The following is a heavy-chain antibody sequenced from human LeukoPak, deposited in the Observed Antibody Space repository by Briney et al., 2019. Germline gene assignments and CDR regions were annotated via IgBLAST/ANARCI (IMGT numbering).Heavy chain of an antibody. V-gene: IGHV1-2*02. CDR3: ARQWFGEFSRWFDP. J-gene: IGHJ5*02. Sequence: ASVKVSCKASGYTFTGYYMHWVRQAPGQGLEWMGWINPNSGGTDYAQKFQGRVTMTRDTSISTAYMELSRLRSDDTAVYYCARQWFGEFSRWFDPWGQGTLVTVSS. D-gene: IGHD3-10*01. CDR1: GYTFTGYY. CDR2: INPNSGGT.